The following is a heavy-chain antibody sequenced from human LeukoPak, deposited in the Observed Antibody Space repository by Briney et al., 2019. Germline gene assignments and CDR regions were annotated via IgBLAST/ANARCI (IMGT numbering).Heavy chain of an antibody. CDR1: GFTFSSYA. V-gene: IGHV3-21*01. Sequence: GGSLRLSCAASGFTFSSYAMSWVRQAPGKGLEWVSSISSSSSYIYYADSVKGRFTISRDNAKNSLYLQMNSLRAEDTAVYYCARLAAAPRDLYYMDVWGKGTTVTVSS. J-gene: IGHJ6*03. CDR2: ISSSSSYI. CDR3: ARLAAAPRDLYYMDV. D-gene: IGHD6-13*01.